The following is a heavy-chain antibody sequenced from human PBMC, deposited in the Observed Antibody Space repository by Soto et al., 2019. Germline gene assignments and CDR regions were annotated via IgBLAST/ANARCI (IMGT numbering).Heavy chain of an antibody. Sequence: QVQLQQWGAGLLKPSETLSLTCAAYGGSFSGYYWSWIRQPPGKGLEWFGEISHSGNTDYNPSLKSRVTMSVDTSKSQLSLRLSSVTAADAAVYYCARWEVVHARDYWGQGTLVTVSS. D-gene: IGHD2-15*01. CDR2: ISHSGNT. V-gene: IGHV4-34*01. J-gene: IGHJ4*02. CDR3: ARWEVVHARDY. CDR1: GGSFSGYY.